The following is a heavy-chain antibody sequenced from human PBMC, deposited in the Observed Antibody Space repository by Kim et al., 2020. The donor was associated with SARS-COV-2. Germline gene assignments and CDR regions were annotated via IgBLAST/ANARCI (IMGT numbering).Heavy chain of an antibody. Sequence: SETLSLTCTVSGGSISSSSYYWGWIRQPPGKGLEWIGSIYYSGSTYYNPSLKSRVTISVDTSKNQFSLKLSSVTAADTAVYYCARLQNHHIVVVIAHYWYFDLWGRGTLVTVSS. CDR1: GGSISSSSYY. J-gene: IGHJ2*01. CDR3: ARLQNHHIVVVIAHYWYFDL. D-gene: IGHD2-21*01. V-gene: IGHV4-39*01. CDR2: IYYSGST.